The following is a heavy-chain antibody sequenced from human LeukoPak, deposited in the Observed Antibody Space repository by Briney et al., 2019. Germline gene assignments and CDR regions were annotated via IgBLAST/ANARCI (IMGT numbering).Heavy chain of an antibody. V-gene: IGHV3-23*01. CDR1: GFSFGNYA. D-gene: IGHD3-10*01. CDR3: VKDPRDTYGSNWFVS. CDR2: ISGTGGAT. Sequence: PGGCLRLSCVASGFSFGNYAMSWVRQAPGKGPQWVSQISGTGGATWYAGFARDRFTISRDNSKKTLYLQMSGLRVEDTAMYYCVKDPRDTYGSNWFVSWGQGTLLIVS. J-gene: IGHJ5*01.